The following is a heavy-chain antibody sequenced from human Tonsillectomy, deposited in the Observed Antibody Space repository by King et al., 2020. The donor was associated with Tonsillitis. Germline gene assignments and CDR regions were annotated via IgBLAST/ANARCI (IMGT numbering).Heavy chain of an antibody. Sequence: VQLVESGGGLIQPGGSLRLSCAVSGFSVSSNYMTWVRQAPGQGLEWVAVMYSGGSTYHAASVKGRFTISRDTSKNTLYLQMISLRVDDTAVYYCANRGVQGGAQDYWGQGTLVIVSS. CDR3: ANRGVQGGAQDY. D-gene: IGHD1-26*01. CDR1: GFSVSSNY. CDR2: MYSGGST. V-gene: IGHV3-53*01. J-gene: IGHJ4*02.